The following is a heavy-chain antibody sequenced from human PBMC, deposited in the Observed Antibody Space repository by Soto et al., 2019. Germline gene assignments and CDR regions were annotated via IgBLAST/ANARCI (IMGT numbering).Heavy chain of an antibody. J-gene: IGHJ4*02. CDR3: SRERESASEH. V-gene: IGHV4-39*02. Sequence: PSETLSLTCTVSGGSISSSTYHWAWIRQPPGKGLEWIASIYYTGTTYYSPSLKSRVTISVDTSKNHFSLKLSSVTAADTAVYYCSRERESASEHWGKGTLVTVSS. CDR1: GGSISSSTYH. CDR2: IYYTGTT.